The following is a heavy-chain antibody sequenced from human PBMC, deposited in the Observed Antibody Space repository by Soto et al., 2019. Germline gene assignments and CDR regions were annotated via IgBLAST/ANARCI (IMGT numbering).Heavy chain of an antibody. J-gene: IGHJ6*02. D-gene: IGHD2-15*01. V-gene: IGHV1-69*01. CDR2: IIPIFGKA. Sequence: QVQLVQSGAEVKKPGSSVKVSCKAPGGTFSSYAISWVRQAPGQGLEWMGGIIPIFGKAKYAQKFQGRVTITADESTSTGYMALSSLRSEDTAVYYCARSQGGSSSLDIYYYYYYGMDVWGQGTTVTVSS. CDR3: ARSQGGSSSLDIYYYYYYGMDV. CDR1: GGTFSSYA.